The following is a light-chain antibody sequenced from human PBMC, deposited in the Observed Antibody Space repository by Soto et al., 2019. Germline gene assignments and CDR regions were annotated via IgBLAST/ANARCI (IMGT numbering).Light chain of an antibody. V-gene: IGLV2-8*01. CDR3: SSYAGSKNV. CDR2: EVS. CDR1: SSDVGGYNY. J-gene: IGLJ1*01. Sequence: QSALTQPPSASGSPGQSVTISCTGTSSDVGGYNYVSWYQQHPGKAPKLMIYEVSKRPSGVPDRFSGSKSGNTASLTVSGLQAEDEADYYCSSYAGSKNVFGAGTNLTVL.